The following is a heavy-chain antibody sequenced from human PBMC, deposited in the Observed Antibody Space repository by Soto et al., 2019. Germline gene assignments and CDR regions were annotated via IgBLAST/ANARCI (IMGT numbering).Heavy chain of an antibody. D-gene: IGHD3-3*01. V-gene: IGHV1-18*01. CDR2: ISAYNGNT. CDR1: GYTFTSYG. CDR3: ARDFVYYDFWSGPQDAFYI. Sequence: ASVKVSCKASGYTFTSYGISWVRQAPGQGLEWMGWISAYNGNTNYAQKLQGRVTMTTDTSTSTAYMELRSLRSDDTAVYYCARDFVYYDFWSGPQDAFYIWGQGTMVTVSS. J-gene: IGHJ3*02.